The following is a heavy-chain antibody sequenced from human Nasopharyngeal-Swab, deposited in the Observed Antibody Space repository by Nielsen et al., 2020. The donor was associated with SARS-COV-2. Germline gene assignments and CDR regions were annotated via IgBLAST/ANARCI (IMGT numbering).Heavy chain of an antibody. D-gene: IGHD3-22*01. Sequence: ALVKVSCKASGYTFTSYGISWVRQAPGQGLEWMGWISAYNGNTNYAQKLQGRVTMTTDTSTSTAYMELRSLRSDDTAVYYCARVPQNTMIVVVITPYFDYWGQGTLVTVSS. J-gene: IGHJ4*02. V-gene: IGHV1-18*01. CDR2: ISAYNGNT. CDR1: GYTFTSYG. CDR3: ARVPQNTMIVVVITPYFDY.